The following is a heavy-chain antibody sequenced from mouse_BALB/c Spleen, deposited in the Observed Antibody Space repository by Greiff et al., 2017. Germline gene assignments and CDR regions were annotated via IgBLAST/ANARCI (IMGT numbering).Heavy chain of an antibody. CDR3: ARPFLELGTMAMDY. CDR2: ISSGGSYT. CDR1: GFTFSSYG. Sequence: EVQLVESGGDLVKPGGSLKLSCAASGFTFSSYGMSWVRQTPDKRLEWVATISSGGSYTYYPDSVKGRFTISRDNAKNTLYLQMSSLKSEDTAMYYCARPFLELGTMAMDYWGQGTSVTVSS. J-gene: IGHJ4*01. D-gene: IGHD4-1*01. V-gene: IGHV5-6*01.